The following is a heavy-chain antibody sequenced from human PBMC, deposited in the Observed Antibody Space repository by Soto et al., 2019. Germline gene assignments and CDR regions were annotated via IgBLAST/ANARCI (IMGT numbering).Heavy chain of an antibody. CDR3: ASFSVQYSSSWYVPGPPDAFDI. Sequence: GASVKVSCKASGYTFTGYYMHWVRQAPGQGLEWMGWINPNSGNTGYAQKFQGRVTMTRNTSISTAYMELSSLRSEDTAVYYCASFSVQYSSSWYVPGPPDAFDIWGQGTMVTVSS. D-gene: IGHD6-13*01. V-gene: IGHV1-8*02. CDR1: GYTFTGYY. CDR2: INPNSGNT. J-gene: IGHJ3*02.